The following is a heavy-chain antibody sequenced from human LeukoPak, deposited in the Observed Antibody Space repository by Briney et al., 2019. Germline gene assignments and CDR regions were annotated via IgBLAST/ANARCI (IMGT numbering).Heavy chain of an antibody. CDR2: MNPNSGNT. CDR3: ARVVPAAQDAFDI. J-gene: IGHJ3*02. V-gene: IGHV1-8*01. D-gene: IGHD2-2*01. CDR1: GYTFTSYD. Sequence: GASVKVSCKASGYTFTSYDINWVRQATGQGLEWMGWMNPNSGNTGYAQKFQGRVTMTRNTSISTAYMELSSLRSEDTAVYYCARVVPAAQDAFDIWGQGTMVTVSS.